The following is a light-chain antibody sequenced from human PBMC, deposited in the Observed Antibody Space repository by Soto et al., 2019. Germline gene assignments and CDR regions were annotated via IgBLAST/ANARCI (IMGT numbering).Light chain of an antibody. CDR3: QQYGSSSYT. Sequence: NVLTQSPGTLSLSPGERATLSCRASQSVSSSYLAWYQQKPGQAPRLLIYGASNRATGIPDRFSGSGSGTDFTLTISRLEPADFAVYYCQQYGSSSYTFGQGTKLEIK. J-gene: IGKJ2*01. CDR1: QSVSSSY. V-gene: IGKV3-20*01. CDR2: GAS.